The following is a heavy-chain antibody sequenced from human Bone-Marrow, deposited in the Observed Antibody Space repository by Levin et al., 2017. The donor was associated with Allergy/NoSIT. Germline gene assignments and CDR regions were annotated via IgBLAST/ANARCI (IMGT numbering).Heavy chain of an antibody. CDR3: TRVLMVYAIRKYFDY. D-gene: IGHD2-8*01. Sequence: GGSLRLSCTASGFTFGDYAMSWFRQAPGKGLEWVGFIRSKAYGGTTEYAASVKGRFTISRDDSKSIAYLQMNSLKTEDTAVYYCTRVLMVYAIRKYFDYWGQGTLVTVSS. CDR1: GFTFGDYA. J-gene: IGHJ4*02. V-gene: IGHV3-49*03. CDR2: IRSKAYGGTT.